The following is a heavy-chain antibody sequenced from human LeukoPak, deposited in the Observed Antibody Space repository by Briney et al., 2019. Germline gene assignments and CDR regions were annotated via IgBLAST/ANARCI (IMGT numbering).Heavy chain of an antibody. J-gene: IGHJ1*01. Sequence: ASVKVSCKASGYTFTTYSLAWVRQAPGQSLEWMGWISVNNGGTNYAQSFQDRVTLTRDTSTNTAYLELRSLRSDDTAIIYCATATQPRGYFLHWGQGTLVTVSS. CDR2: ISVNNGGT. D-gene: IGHD2-2*01. V-gene: IGHV1-18*01. CDR1: GYTFTTYS. CDR3: ATATQPRGYFLH.